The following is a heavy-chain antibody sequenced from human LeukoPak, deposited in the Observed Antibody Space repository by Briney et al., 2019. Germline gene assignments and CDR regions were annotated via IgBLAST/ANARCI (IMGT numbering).Heavy chain of an antibody. CDR1: GGSISSYY. CDR2: IYYSGRT. Sequence: SETLSLTCTVSGGSISSYYWSWIRQPPGKGLEWIGYIYYSGRTNYNPSLKSRVTISVDTSKNQFSLKLSSVTAADTAVYYCARQGQQLVLTWFDPWGQGTLVTVSS. D-gene: IGHD6-13*01. CDR3: ARQGQQLVLTWFDP. V-gene: IGHV4-59*08. J-gene: IGHJ5*02.